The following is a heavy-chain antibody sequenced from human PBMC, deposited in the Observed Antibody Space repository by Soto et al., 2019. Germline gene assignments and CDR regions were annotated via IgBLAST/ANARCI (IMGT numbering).Heavy chain of an antibody. V-gene: IGHV3-48*03. Sequence: LRLSCTASGFTFSNYEMNWVRQAPGKGLEWVSYISSTSSVKYYADSVKGRFTISRENSKKSLYLQMKNLRPEDTAVYYCAGDQGGTYQNWFDPWGQGALVTVSS. CDR2: ISSTSSVK. D-gene: IGHD1-26*01. J-gene: IGHJ5*02. CDR3: AGDQGGTYQNWFDP. CDR1: GFTFSNYE.